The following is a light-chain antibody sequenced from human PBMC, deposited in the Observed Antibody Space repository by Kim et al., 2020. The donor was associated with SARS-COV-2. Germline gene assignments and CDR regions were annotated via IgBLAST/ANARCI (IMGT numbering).Light chain of an antibody. CDR1: QSVSSN. V-gene: IGKV3-15*01. CDR2: GAS. Sequence: EIVMTQSPATLSVSPGERATLSGRASQSVSSNLAWYQQKPGQAPRLLIYGASTRATGIPGRFSGSGSGTEFTLTISSLQSEDFAVYYCQQYSHWPLTFGGGTKVDSK. J-gene: IGKJ4*01. CDR3: QQYSHWPLT.